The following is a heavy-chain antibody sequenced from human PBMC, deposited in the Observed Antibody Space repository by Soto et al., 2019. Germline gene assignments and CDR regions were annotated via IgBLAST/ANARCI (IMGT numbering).Heavy chain of an antibody. CDR2: MNLNSGNT. CDR3: AAEPTTVTTLGY. Sequence: GASVTVSCKASRYTFTSYDINWVRQATGQGLEWMGWMNLNSGNTGYAKKFQERVTITRDMSTSTAHSELSGLRDEDTAVYYGAAEPTTVTTLGYWGQGTLVTVSS. J-gene: IGHJ4*02. CDR1: RYTFTSYD. V-gene: IGHV1-8*01. D-gene: IGHD4-17*01.